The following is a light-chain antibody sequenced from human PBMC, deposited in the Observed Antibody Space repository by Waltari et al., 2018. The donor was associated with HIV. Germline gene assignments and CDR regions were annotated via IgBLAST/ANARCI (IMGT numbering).Light chain of an antibody. CDR1: ALPRQN. J-gene: IGLJ2*01. CDR3: QTTDRNGVVA. V-gene: IGLV3-25*03. CDR2: QDN. Sequence: SSALTQTPSVSVSPGQTATITCSGEALPRQNAHWYNQREGQAPLLVIFQDNQRRFGIPERFSASSSGTVLTLTISGVQTEDEGDYYCQTTDRNGVVAFGGGTKVTVL.